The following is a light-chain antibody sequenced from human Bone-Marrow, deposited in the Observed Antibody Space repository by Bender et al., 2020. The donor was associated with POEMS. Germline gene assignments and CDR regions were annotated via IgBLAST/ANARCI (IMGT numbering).Light chain of an antibody. V-gene: IGLV1-40*01. CDR1: SSNIGAGYD. CDR2: EVT. J-gene: IGLJ1*01. CDR3: SSYAGGNNFHV. Sequence: QSVLTQPPSVSAAPGQRVTISCTGSSSNIGAGYDVHWYQHHPGNAPKVVISEVTKRPSGISDRFSGSKSGNTASLTISGLQAEDEADYYCSSYAGGNNFHVFGTGTKITVL.